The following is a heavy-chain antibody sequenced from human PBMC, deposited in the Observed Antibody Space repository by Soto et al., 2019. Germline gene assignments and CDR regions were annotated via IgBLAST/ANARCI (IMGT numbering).Heavy chain of an antibody. CDR1: GFTFPNTW. CDR3: TTHGYYAYAY. CDR2: IKSGRDGGTA. Sequence: PGGSLRLSCAASGFTFPNTWMNGVRQAPGKGLEWVGHIKSGRDGGTADYAAPVKDRFFISRDDSENTVSLQMNSLKTEDTAVYYCTTHGYYAYAYWGQGTLVTVSS. J-gene: IGHJ4*02. D-gene: IGHD4-17*01. V-gene: IGHV3-15*07.